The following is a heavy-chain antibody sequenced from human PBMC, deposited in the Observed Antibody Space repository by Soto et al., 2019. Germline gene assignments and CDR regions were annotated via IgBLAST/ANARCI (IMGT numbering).Heavy chain of an antibody. J-gene: IGHJ4*02. CDR2: LNPNSGDT. Sequence: QVQLVQSGAEVKKPGASVKVSCKASGYTFSSYDINWVRQATGQGLEWMGWLNPNSGDTGYAQKFQGRVTLTRNTSINTAYIELGSLTSDDTAVYYCATSGGGWYLYWGQGTLVTFSS. D-gene: IGHD6-19*01. CDR3: ATSGGGWYLY. CDR1: GYTFSSYD. V-gene: IGHV1-8*01.